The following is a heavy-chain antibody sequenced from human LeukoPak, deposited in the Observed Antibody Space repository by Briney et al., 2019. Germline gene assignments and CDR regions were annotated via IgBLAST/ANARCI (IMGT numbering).Heavy chain of an antibody. J-gene: IGHJ4*02. CDR3: ATDQGIY. CDR1: GFTFSSYG. CDR2: IWYDGSDK. V-gene: IGHV3-33*01. Sequence: GGSLRLSCAASGFTFSSYGMHWVRQAPGKRLEWVAVIWYDGSDKYYAASVKGRFTISSDNSKNTLYLQMNSLRAEDRAMYYSATDQGIYWGEGTLVTVSS.